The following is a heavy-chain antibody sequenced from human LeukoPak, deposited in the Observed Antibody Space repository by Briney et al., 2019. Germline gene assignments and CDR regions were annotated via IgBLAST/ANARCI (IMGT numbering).Heavy chain of an antibody. Sequence: SQTLSLTCAVSGGSISSGGYSWSWIRQPPGKGLEWIGYIYHSGSTYYNPSLKSRVTISVDRSKNQFSLKLSSVTAADTAVYYCARGAGWFDPWGQGTLVTVSS. V-gene: IGHV4-30-2*01. J-gene: IGHJ5*02. D-gene: IGHD6-25*01. CDR2: IYHSGST. CDR1: GGSISSGGYS. CDR3: ARGAGWFDP.